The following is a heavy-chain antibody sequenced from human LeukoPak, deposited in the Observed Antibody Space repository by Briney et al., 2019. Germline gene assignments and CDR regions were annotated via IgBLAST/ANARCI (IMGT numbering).Heavy chain of an antibody. CDR2: IYPGDSDT. V-gene: IGHV5-51*01. Sequence: GESLKISCKGSGYSFTSYWIGWVRQMPGKGLEWMGIIYPGDSDTRYSPSFRGQVTMSADKSISTAYLQWSSLNASDTAMYYCARSMVRGAPYYFDYWGQGTLVTVSS. J-gene: IGHJ4*02. D-gene: IGHD3-10*01. CDR3: ARSMVRGAPYYFDY. CDR1: GYSFTSYW.